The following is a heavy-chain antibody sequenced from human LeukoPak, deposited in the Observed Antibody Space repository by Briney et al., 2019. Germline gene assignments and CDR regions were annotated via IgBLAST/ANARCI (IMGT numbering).Heavy chain of an antibody. V-gene: IGHV4-34*01. CDR2: INHGGST. D-gene: IGHD4-23*01. Sequence: SETLSLTCAVYGGSFRGYYWSWIRQPPGKGLEWIGEINHGGSTNYNPSLKSRVTISVDTSKNQCSLKLTSVTAADTAVYYCARFGSGGNSGDYWGQGTLVTVSS. J-gene: IGHJ4*02. CDR3: ARFGSGGNSGDY. CDR1: GGSFRGYY.